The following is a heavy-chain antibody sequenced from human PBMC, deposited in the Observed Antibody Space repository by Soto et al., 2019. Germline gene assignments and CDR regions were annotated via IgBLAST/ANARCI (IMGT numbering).Heavy chain of an antibody. CDR1: GGSISSGDYY. V-gene: IGHV4-30-4*01. CDR3: ARDHLHSSGFNWFGP. CDR2: IYYSGST. D-gene: IGHD3-22*01. J-gene: IGHJ5*02. Sequence: SETLSLTCTVSGGSISSGDYYWSWIRQPPGKGLEWIGYIYYSGSTYYNPSLKSRVTISVDTSKNQFSLKLSSVTAADTAVYYCARDHLHSSGFNWFGPWGQGTLVTVSS.